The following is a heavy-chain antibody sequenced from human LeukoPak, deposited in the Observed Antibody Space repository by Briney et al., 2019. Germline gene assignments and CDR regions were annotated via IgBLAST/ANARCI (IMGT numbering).Heavy chain of an antibody. D-gene: IGHD3-22*01. CDR1: RFTFSSYA. V-gene: IGHV3-23*01. CDR3: AREKPFYDSSGYYYPIAFDY. CDR2: ISGSGGNT. Sequence: HPGGSLRLSCAASRFTFSSYAMSWVRQAPGKGLEWVSAISGSGGNTHYADSVKGRFTIARDNAKNSLYLQMNSLRAEDTALYYCAREKPFYDSSGYYYPIAFDYWGQGTLVTVSS. J-gene: IGHJ4*02.